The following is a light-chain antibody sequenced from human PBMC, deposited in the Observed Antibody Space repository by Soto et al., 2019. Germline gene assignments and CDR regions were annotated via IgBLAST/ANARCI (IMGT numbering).Light chain of an antibody. V-gene: IGLV2-23*01. J-gene: IGLJ3*02. Sequence: QSALTQPASVSGSPGQSITISCTGTSSDVGSYNLVSWYQQHPGKAPKLMIYEGSKRPSGVSNRFSGSKSGNTASLTISGLQSDDEADYYCCSYAGNNALVFGGGTQLTVL. CDR1: SSDVGSYNL. CDR2: EGS. CDR3: CSYAGNNALV.